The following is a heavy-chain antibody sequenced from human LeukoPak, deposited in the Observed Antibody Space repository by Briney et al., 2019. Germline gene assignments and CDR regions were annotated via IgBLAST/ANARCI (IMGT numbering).Heavy chain of an antibody. D-gene: IGHD3-9*01. CDR3: ARHDWLPDY. Sequence: LGESLKISCKGSGYRFTSYWIGWVRQMPGKGLEWMGIVYPADSRAGYSPSFQGQVTISDDKSINTAYLQWSSLKASDTAIYYCARHDWLPDYWGQGTLVTVSS. V-gene: IGHV5-51*01. J-gene: IGHJ4*02. CDR1: GYRFTSYW. CDR2: VYPADSRA.